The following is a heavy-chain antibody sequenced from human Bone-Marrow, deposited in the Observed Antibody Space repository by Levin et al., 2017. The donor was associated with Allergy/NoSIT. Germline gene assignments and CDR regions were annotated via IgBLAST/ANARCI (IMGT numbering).Heavy chain of an antibody. V-gene: IGHV1-2*02. CDR3: ARGIASGGKTYYYHYMDV. D-gene: IGHD6-13*01. Sequence: ASVKVSCKASGYIFTDYYMHWVRQAPGQGLEWMGWINPNTGGTSYSQNFQGRVTMTRDTSISTAYMDLSSLRSDDTAVYYCARGIASGGKTYYYHYMDVWGRGTTVAVSS. J-gene: IGHJ6*03. CDR1: GYIFTDYY. CDR2: INPNTGGT.